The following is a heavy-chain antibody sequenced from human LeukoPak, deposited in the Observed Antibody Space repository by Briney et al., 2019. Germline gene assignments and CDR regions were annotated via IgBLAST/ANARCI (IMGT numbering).Heavy chain of an antibody. V-gene: IGHV5-51*01. Sequence: GESLKISCKGSGYSFTSYWIGWVRQMPGKGLEWMGIIYPGDSDTRYSPSFQGQVTISADKSISTAYLQWSSLKASDTAMYYCAGLPRYFSSTSCYGDFHYYYGMDVWGQGTAVTVSS. CDR2: IYPGDSDT. CDR3: AGLPRYFSSTSCYGDFHYYYGMDV. D-gene: IGHD2-2*01. J-gene: IGHJ6*02. CDR1: GYSFTSYW.